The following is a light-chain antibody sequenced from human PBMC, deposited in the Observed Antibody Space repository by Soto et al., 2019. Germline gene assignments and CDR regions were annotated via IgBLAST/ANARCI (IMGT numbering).Light chain of an antibody. Sequence: QSVLTQPSSVSEAPGQTVTISCSGSSSNIGRSAVNWYQQVPGKAPRLLVYYDDMLPSGVSDRFSGSKSGTSASLAISGLQSDDEADYYCAAWDGSLKSYVFGTGTKLTVL. V-gene: IGLV1-36*01. J-gene: IGLJ1*01. CDR2: YDD. CDR1: SSNIGRSA. CDR3: AAWDGSLKSYV.